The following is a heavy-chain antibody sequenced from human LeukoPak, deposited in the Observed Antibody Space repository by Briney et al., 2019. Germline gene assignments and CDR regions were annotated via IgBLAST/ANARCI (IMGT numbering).Heavy chain of an antibody. Sequence: ASVKVSCKASGYSFTTYGMNWVPQAPGQGLEWMGWFNTYTGNPTYAQGFTGRFVFSMDTSASTAYLQISSLKAEDMAMYYCARCGDREDIVVVPAAMESRLDYWGQGTLVTVSS. V-gene: IGHV7-81*01. CDR1: GYSFTTYG. J-gene: IGHJ4*02. CDR2: FNTYTGNP. D-gene: IGHD2-2*01. CDR3: ARCGDREDIVVVPAAMESRLDY.